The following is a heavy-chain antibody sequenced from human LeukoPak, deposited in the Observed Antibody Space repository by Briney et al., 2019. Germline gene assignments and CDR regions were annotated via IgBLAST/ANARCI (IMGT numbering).Heavy chain of an antibody. D-gene: IGHD2-2*01. Sequence: GGSLRLSPAASGFPFAVYSVSSVRQAPGEGREWVSGLGRSGEYTCYADSVKGGFTISRDNSKDTVYLQMNSLRAEDSAIYYCVKDRPCDTCMPMDAWGQGTTVTVSS. J-gene: IGHJ6*02. V-gene: IGHV3-23*01. CDR1: GFPFAVYS. CDR2: LGRSGEYT. CDR3: VKDRPCDTCMPMDA.